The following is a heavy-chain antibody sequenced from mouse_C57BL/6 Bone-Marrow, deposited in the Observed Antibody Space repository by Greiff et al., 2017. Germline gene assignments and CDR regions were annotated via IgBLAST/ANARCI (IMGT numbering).Heavy chain of an antibody. J-gene: IGHJ4*01. CDR1: GYTFTSYW. Sequence: VQLQQPGAELVKPGASVKLSCKASGYTFTSYWMHWVKQRPGQGLEWIGMIHPNSGSTNYNEKFKSKATLTVDKSSSTAYMQLSSLTSEDSAVYYCASNGGDYAMDYWGQGTSVTGSS. V-gene: IGHV1-64*01. CDR3: ASNGGDYAMDY. CDR2: IHPNSGST.